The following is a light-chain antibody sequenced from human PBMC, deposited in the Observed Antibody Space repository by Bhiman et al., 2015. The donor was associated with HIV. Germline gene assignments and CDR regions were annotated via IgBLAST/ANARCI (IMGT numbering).Light chain of an antibody. V-gene: IGLV3-21*01. CDR1: NIGSES. CDR3: QAWDSSTEV. J-gene: IGLJ1*01. Sequence: SYELTQPPSVSVAPGTTARIPCGGNNIGSESVHWYQLKPGQAPLLVIYLDSDRPSQIPERFSGSNSGNTATLTISGTQATDEADYYCQAWDSSTEVFGTGTKVTVL. CDR2: LDS.